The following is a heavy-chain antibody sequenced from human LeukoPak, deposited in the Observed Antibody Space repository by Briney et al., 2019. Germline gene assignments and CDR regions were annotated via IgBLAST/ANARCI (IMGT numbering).Heavy chain of an antibody. CDR1: GGTFSSYA. CDR3: ASSHVEYDSSGYYLDY. Sequence: GSSVKVSCKASGGTFSSYAISWVRQAPGQGLEWMGGIIPIFGTANYAQKFQGRVTITTDESTSTAYMELSSLRSEDTAAYYCASSHVEYDSSGYYLDYWGQGTLVTVSS. V-gene: IGHV1-69*05. CDR2: IIPIFGTA. J-gene: IGHJ4*02. D-gene: IGHD3-22*01.